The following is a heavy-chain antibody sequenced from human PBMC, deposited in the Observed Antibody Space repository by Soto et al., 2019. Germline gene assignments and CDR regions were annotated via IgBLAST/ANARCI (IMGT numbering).Heavy chain of an antibody. CDR2: ISGSGGTT. J-gene: IGHJ6*02. CDR1: GFTFSSYA. V-gene: IGHV3-23*01. Sequence: PGGSLRLSCAASGFTFSSYAMSWFRQAAGKGLEWVSDISGSGGTTYYADSVKGRFTISRDSSKNTLYLQMNSLRAEDTAVYYCAKGRAPFLGRGMDVWGQGTTVTVSS. CDR3: AKGRAPFLGRGMDV.